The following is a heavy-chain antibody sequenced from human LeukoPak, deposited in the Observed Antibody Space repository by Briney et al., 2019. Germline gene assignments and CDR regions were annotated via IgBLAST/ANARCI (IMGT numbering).Heavy chain of an antibody. CDR1: GGPFSGYY. J-gene: IGHJ4*02. CDR2: INHSGST. CDR3: ARGFRYYYDSSGYPN. V-gene: IGHV4-34*01. D-gene: IGHD3-22*01. Sequence: PSETLSLTCAVYGGPFSGYYWSWIRQPPGKGLEWIGEINHSGSTNYNPSLKSRVTISVDTSKNQFSLKLSSVTAADTAVYYCARGFRYYYDSSGYPNWGQGTLVTVSS.